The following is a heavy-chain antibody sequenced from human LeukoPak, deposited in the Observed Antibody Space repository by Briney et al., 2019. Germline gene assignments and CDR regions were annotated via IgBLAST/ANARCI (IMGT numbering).Heavy chain of an antibody. CDR1: GRSISGYY. D-gene: IGHD4-11*01. CDR3: ARSVPSLDYLFDS. CDR2: IYNSGIT. V-gene: IGHV4-59*08. Sequence: SETLSLTCTVSGRSISGYYWTWIRQLPGKGLECIGYIYNSGITNYNPSLKSRVTVSVDTSKNQFSLRLTSVTAADTDVYYCARSVPSLDYLFDSWGHGTLVTVSS. J-gene: IGHJ5*01.